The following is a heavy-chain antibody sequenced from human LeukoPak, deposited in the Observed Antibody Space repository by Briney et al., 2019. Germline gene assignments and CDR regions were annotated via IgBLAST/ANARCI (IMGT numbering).Heavy chain of an antibody. CDR2: IVGNGGGS. V-gene: IGHV3-23*01. J-gene: IGHJ5*02. CDR3: ARDWQDNANVMSWFDP. CDR1: GFTFSNYA. Sequence: GGSLRLSCAASGFTFSNYAMSWVRQAPGKGLEWVSAIVGNGGGSYYADSVKGRFTISRDNSKNTLYLQMNSLRAEDTAVYYCARDWQDNANVMSWFDPWGQGTLVTVSS. D-gene: IGHD4/OR15-4a*01.